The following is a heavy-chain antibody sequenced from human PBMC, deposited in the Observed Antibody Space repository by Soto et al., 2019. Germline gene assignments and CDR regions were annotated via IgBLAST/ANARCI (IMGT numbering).Heavy chain of an antibody. CDR1: GYTSTSYY. V-gene: IGHV1-46*03. Sequence: GASVKVSCKASGYTSTSYYMHWVRQAPGQGLEWMGIINPSGGSTSYAQKFQGRVTLTRDTSTSPAYMELSSPRPAATAARHSARDQFYSMVGGGTGAFVFRGQGIM. J-gene: IGHJ3*01. CDR3: ARDQFYSMVGGGTGAFVF. D-gene: IGHD2-15*01. CDR2: INPSGGST.